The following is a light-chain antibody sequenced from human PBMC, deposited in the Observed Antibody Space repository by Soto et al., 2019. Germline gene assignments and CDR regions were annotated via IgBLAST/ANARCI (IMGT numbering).Light chain of an antibody. Sequence: EVGLTQSAATLSLSPGERATLSCRASQSVSSYLSCYQQRPVQAPRLLSYDASNRATVIPARFSGSGSGTDISLTIISLLQADDVVYYCCQRCNWHPFTFGQGTRLDIK. V-gene: IGKV3-11*01. CDR3: CQRCNWHPFT. J-gene: IGKJ5*01. CDR1: QSVSSY. CDR2: DAS.